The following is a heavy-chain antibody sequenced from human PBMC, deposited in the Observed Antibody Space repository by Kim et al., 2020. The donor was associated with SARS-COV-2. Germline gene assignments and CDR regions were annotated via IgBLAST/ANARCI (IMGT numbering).Heavy chain of an antibody. CDR2: IWYDGSNK. V-gene: IGHV3-33*01. CDR1: GFTFSSYG. D-gene: IGHD3-10*01. Sequence: GGSLRLSCAASGFTFSSYGMHWVRQAPGKGLEWVAVIWYDGSNKYYADSVKGRFTISRDNSKNTLYLQMNSLRAEDTAVYYCARDRDMVRGVIDYWGQGTLVTVSS. CDR3: ARDRDMVRGVIDY. J-gene: IGHJ4*02.